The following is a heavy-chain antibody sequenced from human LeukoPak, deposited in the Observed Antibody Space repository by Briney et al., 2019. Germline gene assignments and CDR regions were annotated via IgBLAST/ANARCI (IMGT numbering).Heavy chain of an antibody. CDR3: ARDRVAVAGYYYYYYMDV. CDR1: GGSISSYY. V-gene: IGHV4-4*07. D-gene: IGHD6-19*01. J-gene: IGHJ6*03. Sequence: SETLSLTCTVSGGSISSYYWSWIRQPAGKGLEWIGRIYTSGSTNYNPSLKSRVTISVDTSKNQFSLKLSSVTAADTAVYYCARDRVAVAGYYYYYYMDVWGKGTTVTVSS. CDR2: IYTSGST.